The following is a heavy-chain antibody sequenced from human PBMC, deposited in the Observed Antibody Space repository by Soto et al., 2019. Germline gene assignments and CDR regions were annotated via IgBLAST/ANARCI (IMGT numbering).Heavy chain of an antibody. CDR2: FSGSSGST. V-gene: IGHV3-23*01. CDR1: GFTFSTFV. CDR3: VKEGTVTTAGPRF. Sequence: EVQLLESGGGLVQPGGSLRLSCAASGFTFSTFVMSWVRQAPGKGLEWVSGFSGSSGSTYYADSVKGRFTISRDNSKNTLYLQMNSLRAEDTAVYYGVKEGTVTTAGPRFWGQGTLVTVSS. D-gene: IGHD4-17*01. J-gene: IGHJ4*02.